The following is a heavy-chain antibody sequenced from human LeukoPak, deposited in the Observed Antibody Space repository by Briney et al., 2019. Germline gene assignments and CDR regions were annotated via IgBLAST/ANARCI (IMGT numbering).Heavy chain of an antibody. CDR3: ASGRAGNYYNHNDY. CDR1: GFTLSGYW. Sequence: GQSLRLSCAVSGFTLSGYWMHWVRHPPTKGLVWVSRISGDGSITAHADSVEGRLTTSRDNAKNTLCLRMTSRRAEDTAVYYWASGRAGNYYNHNDYWGQGTLVTVSS. CDR2: ISGDGSIT. V-gene: IGHV3-74*01. J-gene: IGHJ4*01. D-gene: IGHD3-10*01.